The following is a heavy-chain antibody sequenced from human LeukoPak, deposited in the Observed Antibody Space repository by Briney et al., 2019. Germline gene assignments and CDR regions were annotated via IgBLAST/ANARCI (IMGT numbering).Heavy chain of an antibody. CDR1: GFTFKTYA. CDR3: AKTINWQFDY. Sequence: PGGSLRLSCAASGFTFKTYAMSWVRQAPGKGLEWVSGISGSGGSTSYADSVKGRFTISRDNSKNTLSLQMNSLRAEDTAVYYCAKTINWQFDYWGQGTLVTVSS. CDR2: ISGSGGST. J-gene: IGHJ4*02. V-gene: IGHV3-23*01. D-gene: IGHD1-1*01.